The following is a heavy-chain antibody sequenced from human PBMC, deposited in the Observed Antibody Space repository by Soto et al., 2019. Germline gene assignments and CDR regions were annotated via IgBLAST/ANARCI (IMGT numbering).Heavy chain of an antibody. CDR3: AREAARLNLAISDD. V-gene: IGHV3-21*01. Sequence: GGSLRLSCASSVFTFSSYSMNWVRHSPGKGLEWVSSISSSSSYIYYADSVKGRFTISRDNAKNSLYLQMNSLRAEDTAVYYCAREAARLNLAISDDWGQGTLVTVSS. J-gene: IGHJ4*02. CDR2: ISSSSSYI. CDR1: VFTFSSYS. D-gene: IGHD6-6*01.